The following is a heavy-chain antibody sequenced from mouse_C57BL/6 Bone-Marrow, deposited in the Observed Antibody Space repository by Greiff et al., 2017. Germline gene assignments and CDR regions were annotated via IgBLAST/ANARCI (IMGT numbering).Heavy chain of an antibody. J-gene: IGHJ1*03. CDR2: ISYDGSN. V-gene: IGHV3-6*01. Sequence: EVQLQQSGPGLVKPSQSLSLTCSVTGYSITSGYYWNWIRQFPGNKLEWMGYISYDGSNNYNPSLKNRISITLDTSKYQFFLKLNSVTTEDTATYYCARNSWYFDVWGTGTTVTVSS. CDR1: GYSITSGYY. CDR3: ARNSWYFDV.